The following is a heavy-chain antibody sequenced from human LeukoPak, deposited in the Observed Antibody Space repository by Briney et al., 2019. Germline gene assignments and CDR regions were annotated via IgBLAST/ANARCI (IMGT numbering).Heavy chain of an antibody. CDR2: INHSGST. CDR1: GGSFSGYY. D-gene: IGHD6-6*01. Sequence: SETLSLTCAVYGGSFSGYYWSWIRQPPGKGLEWIGEINHSGSTNYNPSLTSRDTISVDTSKNQFSLKLSSVTAADTAVYYCARVRQLVGIYYYYYYMDVWGKGTTVTVSS. J-gene: IGHJ6*03. CDR3: ARVRQLVGIYYYYYYMDV. V-gene: IGHV4-34*01.